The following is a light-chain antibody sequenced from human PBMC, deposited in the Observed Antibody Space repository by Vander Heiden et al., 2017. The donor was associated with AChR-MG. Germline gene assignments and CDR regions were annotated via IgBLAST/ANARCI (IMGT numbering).Light chain of an antibody. V-gene: IGLV3-19*01. CDR1: SLRNHY. J-gene: IGLJ2*01. CDR2: GKN. Sequence: SSELTQDPAVSVALGQTVRITCQGDSLRNHYANWYQQMPGQAPVLVIFGKNNRPSGIPDRFSGSSSGNTASLTITGAQAEDEADYYCNSRDSSGDNVVFGGGTKLTVL. CDR3: NSRDSSGDNVV.